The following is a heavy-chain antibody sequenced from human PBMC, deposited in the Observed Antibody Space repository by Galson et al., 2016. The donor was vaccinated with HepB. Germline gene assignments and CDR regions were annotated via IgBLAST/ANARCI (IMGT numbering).Heavy chain of an antibody. V-gene: IGHV1-46*01. Sequence: SVKVSCKASGDTLSNHYLHWVRQAPGQGLEWVGVINPSDGTTNCAERFQGRVTMTRDTSTTSFYMELGSLRYEDTAEYFCAREIGGTSYFEYWGQGTLVTVSS. CDR2: INPSDGTT. J-gene: IGHJ4*02. D-gene: IGHD1-7*01. CDR1: GDTLSNHY. CDR3: AREIGGTSYFEY.